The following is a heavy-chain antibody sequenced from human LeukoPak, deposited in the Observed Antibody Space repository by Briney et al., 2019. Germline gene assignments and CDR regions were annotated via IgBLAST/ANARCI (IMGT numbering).Heavy chain of an antibody. CDR3: TRGGVDY. V-gene: IGHV3-66*01. J-gene: IGHJ4*02. CDR2: IYSGGST. Sequence: GGSLRLSCAASEFSVGSNYMTWVRQAPGKGLEWVSLIYSGGSTYYADSVKGRFTISRDNSKNTLYLQMNSLRAEDTAVYYCTRGGVDYWGQGTLVTVSS. CDR1: EFSVGSNY.